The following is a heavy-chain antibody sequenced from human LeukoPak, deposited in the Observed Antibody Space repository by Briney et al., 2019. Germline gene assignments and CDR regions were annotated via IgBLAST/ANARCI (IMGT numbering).Heavy chain of an antibody. CDR2: IYTSGST. CDR3: ARDLSPPYYYYYYMDV. CDR1: GGSFSGYY. J-gene: IGHJ6*03. V-gene: IGHV4-4*07. Sequence: PSETLSLTCAVYGGSFSGYYWSWIRQPAGKGLEWIGRIYTSGSTNYNPSLKSRVTMSVDTSKNQFSLKLSSVTAADTAVYYCARDLSPPYYYYYYMDVWGKGTTVTVSS. D-gene: IGHD2/OR15-2a*01.